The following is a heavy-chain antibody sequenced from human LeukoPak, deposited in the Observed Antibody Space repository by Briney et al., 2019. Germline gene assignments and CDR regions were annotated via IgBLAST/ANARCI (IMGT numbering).Heavy chain of an antibody. CDR2: IYYSGST. CDR3: ARHNYYNFWNALNWFDP. CDR1: GGSISSNSYY. Sequence: SETLSLTCSVSGGSISSNSYYWGWIRQSPGKGLEWIGSIYYSGSTYYNPSLKSRVIMSVDTSKNQFSLRLSSVTAADTAVYYCARHNYYNFWNALNWFDPWGQGTPATVSS. J-gene: IGHJ5*02. V-gene: IGHV4-39*01. D-gene: IGHD3-3*01.